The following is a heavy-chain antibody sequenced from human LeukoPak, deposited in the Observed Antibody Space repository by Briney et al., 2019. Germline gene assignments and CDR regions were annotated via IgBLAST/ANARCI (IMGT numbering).Heavy chain of an antibody. CDR2: ISNSGGTI. D-gene: IGHD4-23*01. V-gene: IGHV3-11*01. CDR1: GFTFSDYY. J-gene: IGHJ4*02. CDR3: ARDSGGGNFDY. Sequence: PGGSLRLSCAASGFTFSDYYMNWIRQAPGKGLERVSYISNSGGTIYYTDSVEGRFAMSRDNAKNSLFLQMNDLRAEDTAVYYCARDSGGGNFDYWGQGTVVTVSS.